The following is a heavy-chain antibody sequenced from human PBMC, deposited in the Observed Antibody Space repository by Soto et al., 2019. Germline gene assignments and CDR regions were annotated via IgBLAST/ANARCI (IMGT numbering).Heavy chain of an antibody. CDR3: AREGGYCSSTSCQWGY. Sequence: SETLSLTCAVYGGSFSGYYWSWIRQPPGKGLEWIGEINHSGSTNYNPSLKSRVTISVDTSKNQFSLKLSSVTAADTAVYYCAREGGYCSSTSCQWGYWGQGTLVTVS. V-gene: IGHV4-34*01. CDR2: INHSGST. D-gene: IGHD2-2*01. J-gene: IGHJ4*02. CDR1: GGSFSGYY.